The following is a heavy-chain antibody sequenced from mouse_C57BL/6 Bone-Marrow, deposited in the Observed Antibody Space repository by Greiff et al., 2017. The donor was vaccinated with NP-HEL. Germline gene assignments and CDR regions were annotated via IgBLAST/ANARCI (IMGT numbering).Heavy chain of an antibody. CDR1: GYTFTRYW. J-gene: IGHJ2*01. D-gene: IGHD3-3*01. Sequence: VQLQQPGAELVKPGDSVKLSCKASGYTFTRYWMHWVKQRPGQGLEWIGMIHPNSGSTNYNEKFKSKATLTVDKSSSTAYMQLSSLTSEDSAVYYCARWGWEGGYWGQGTTLTVSS. V-gene: IGHV1-64*01. CDR2: IHPNSGST. CDR3: ARWGWEGGY.